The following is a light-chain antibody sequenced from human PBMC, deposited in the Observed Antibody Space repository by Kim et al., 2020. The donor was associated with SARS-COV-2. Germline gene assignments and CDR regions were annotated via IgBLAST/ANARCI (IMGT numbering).Light chain of an antibody. CDR3: LQHRTYPIT. CDR2: GAS. J-gene: IGKJ5*01. V-gene: IGKV1-17*01. CDR1: KDMEND. Sequence: ASVGDRDTITRRARKDMENDLGGYHQKPGRAPARLIYGASNLQSGVPSSFSGSGSETEFTLTINSLQPEDFATYFCLQHRTYPITFGQGTRLEIK.